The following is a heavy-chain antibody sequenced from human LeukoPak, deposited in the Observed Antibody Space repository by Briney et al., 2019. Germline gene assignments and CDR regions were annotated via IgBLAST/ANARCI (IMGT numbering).Heavy chain of an antibody. CDR1: GFTFSVYG. CDR3: ARASGPFDY. Sequence: RGSPRLSCAASGFTFSVYGMHWVCQAPGKGLEWVAVIWNDGSNKYYADSVKGRFTISRDNSKNTLYLQMNSLRAEDTAVYSCARASGPFDYWGQGTLVTVSS. CDR2: IWNDGSNK. V-gene: IGHV3-33*01. J-gene: IGHJ4*02. D-gene: IGHD3-10*01.